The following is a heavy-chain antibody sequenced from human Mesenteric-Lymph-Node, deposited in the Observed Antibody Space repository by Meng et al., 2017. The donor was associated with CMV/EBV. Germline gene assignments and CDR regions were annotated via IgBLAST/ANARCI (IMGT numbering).Heavy chain of an antibody. D-gene: IGHD2-2*02. CDR2: ISSSSTYI. V-gene: IGHV3-21*01. CDR3: ARDLVAVVVPAAIRGGYYYGMDV. Sequence: GGSLRLSCAASGFTFTKYIMHWVRQAPGKGLEWVSSISSSSTYIDYADSVKGRFTISRDNAKNSLYLQMNSLRAEDTAVYYCARDLVAVVVPAAIRGGYYYGMDVWGQGTTVTVSS. CDR1: GFTFTKYI. J-gene: IGHJ6*02.